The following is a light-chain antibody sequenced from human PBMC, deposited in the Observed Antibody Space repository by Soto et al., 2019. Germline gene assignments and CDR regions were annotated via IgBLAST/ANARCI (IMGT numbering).Light chain of an antibody. Sequence: DIQMTQSPSSLSASVADRVTITCRASQSISSYLNWYQKKPGKAPKLQIYAASSLQSGVPSRFSGSGSGTDFTLTISQLQPEDFATYYCQQSYSTPYTFGQGTKLEIK. CDR2: AAS. V-gene: IGKV1-39*01. CDR1: QSISSY. J-gene: IGKJ2*01. CDR3: QQSYSTPYT.